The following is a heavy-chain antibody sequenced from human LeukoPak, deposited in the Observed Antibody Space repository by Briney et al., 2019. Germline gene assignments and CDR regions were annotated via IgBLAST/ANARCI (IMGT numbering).Heavy chain of an antibody. V-gene: IGHV5-51*01. Sequence: GESLKISCKGSGYSFTSYWIGWVRQLPGKGLEWMGIIYPGDSDTRYSPSFQGQVTISADKSISTAYLQWSSLKASDTAMYYCARLGPRIRGVYYYYMDVWGKGTTVTISS. D-gene: IGHD3-10*01. CDR3: ARLGPRIRGVYYYYMDV. J-gene: IGHJ6*03. CDR1: GYSFTSYW. CDR2: IYPGDSDT.